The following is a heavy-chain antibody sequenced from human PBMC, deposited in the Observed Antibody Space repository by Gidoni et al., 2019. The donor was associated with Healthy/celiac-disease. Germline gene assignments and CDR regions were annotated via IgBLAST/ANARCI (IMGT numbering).Heavy chain of an antibody. Sequence: EVQLLESGGGLVQPGGSLRLSCAASGFTFSSYAMSWVSQAPGKGLEWVSAISGSGGSTYYADSVKGRFTISRDNSKNTLYLQMNSLRAEDTAVYYCAKEGDLGYCSGGSCPFDYWGQGTLVTVSS. CDR3: AKEGDLGYCSGGSCPFDY. CDR1: GFTFSSYA. V-gene: IGHV3-23*01. CDR2: ISGSGGST. J-gene: IGHJ4*02. D-gene: IGHD2-15*01.